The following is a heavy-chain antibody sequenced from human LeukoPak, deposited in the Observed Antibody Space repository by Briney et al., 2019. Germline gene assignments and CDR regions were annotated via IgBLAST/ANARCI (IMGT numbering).Heavy chain of an antibody. D-gene: IGHD7-27*01. CDR2: IIPIFGTA. V-gene: IGHV1-69*13. Sequence: SVKVSCKASGGTFSSYAISWVRQAPGQGLEWMGGIIPIFGTANYAQKFQGRVTITADESTSTAYMELSSLRSEDTAVYYCASTNWGRGFDAFDIWGQGTMVTVSS. CDR1: GGTFSSYA. CDR3: ASTNWGRGFDAFDI. J-gene: IGHJ3*02.